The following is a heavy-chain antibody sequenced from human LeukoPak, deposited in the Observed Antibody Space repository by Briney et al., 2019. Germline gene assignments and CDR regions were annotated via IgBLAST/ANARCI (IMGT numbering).Heavy chain of an antibody. CDR3: AKDNGNSYGYR. V-gene: IGHV3-23*01. Sequence: TGGSLRLSCAASGFTFSSYAMSWVRQAPGKGLEWVSAISGSGGSTYCADSVKGRFTISRDNSKNTLYLQMNSLRAEDTAVYYCAKDNGNSYGYRWGQGTLVTVSS. D-gene: IGHD5-18*01. J-gene: IGHJ5*02. CDR2: ISGSGGST. CDR1: GFTFSSYA.